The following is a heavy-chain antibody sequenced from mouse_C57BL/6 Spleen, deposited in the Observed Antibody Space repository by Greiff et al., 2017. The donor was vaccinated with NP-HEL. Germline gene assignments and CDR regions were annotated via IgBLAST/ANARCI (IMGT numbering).Heavy chain of an antibody. CDR1: GYTFTDYY. D-gene: IGHD1-1*01. V-gene: IGHV1-26*01. J-gene: IGHJ1*03. CDR3: ARFTTVVDWYFDV. Sequence: QLQQSGPELVKPGASVKISCKASGYTFTDYYMNWVKQSHGKSLEWIGDINPNNGGTSYNQKFKGKATLTVDKSSSTAYMELRSLTSEDSAVYYCARFTTVVDWYFDVWGTGTTVTVSS. CDR2: INPNNGGT.